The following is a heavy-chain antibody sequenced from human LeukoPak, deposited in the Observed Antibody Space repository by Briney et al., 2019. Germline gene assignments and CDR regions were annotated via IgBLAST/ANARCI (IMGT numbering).Heavy chain of an antibody. CDR1: GYTFTSFG. J-gene: IGHJ4*02. CDR2: ISAYNGDK. D-gene: IGHD5-18*01. Sequence: ASVKVSCKASGYTFTSFGISWVRQAPGQGPEWMGWISAYNGDKKYVQKFQGRVTMTTDTSTNTAYMELRSLTSDDTAVYYCARDLGLDTTMIFFDYWGRGTVVTVSS. CDR3: ARDLGLDTTMIFFDY. V-gene: IGHV1-18*01.